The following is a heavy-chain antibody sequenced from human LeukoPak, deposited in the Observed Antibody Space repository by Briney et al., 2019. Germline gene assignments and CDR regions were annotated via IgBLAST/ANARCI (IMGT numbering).Heavy chain of an antibody. CDR3: AASSAVAGTRGVDLLD. D-gene: IGHD6-19*01. V-gene: IGHV3-21*01. Sequence: VKPGGSLRLXCAASGFTFSSYSMNWVRQAPGKGLEWVSSISSSSSYIYYADSVKGRFTISRDNAKNSLYLQMNSLRAEDTAVYYCAASSAVAGTRGVDLLDWGQGTLVTVSS. CDR1: GFTFSSYS. J-gene: IGHJ4*02. CDR2: ISSSSSYI.